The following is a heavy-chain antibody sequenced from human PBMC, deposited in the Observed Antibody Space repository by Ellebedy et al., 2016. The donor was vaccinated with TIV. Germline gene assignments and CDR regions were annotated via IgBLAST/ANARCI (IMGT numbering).Heavy chain of an antibody. CDR1: GYTFTGYY. J-gene: IGHJ5*02. D-gene: IGHD4-17*01. CDR2: INPNSGVT. CDR3: AREYGHYDNNWCEP. Sequence: AASVKVSCKASGYTFTGYYMRWVRQAPGQGLEWMVWINPNSGVTNYAQKFQGWITMTRDTSIRTAYMELSSLRAEDGAVYYCAREYGHYDNNWCEPWGKGTLVPVS. V-gene: IGHV1-2*04.